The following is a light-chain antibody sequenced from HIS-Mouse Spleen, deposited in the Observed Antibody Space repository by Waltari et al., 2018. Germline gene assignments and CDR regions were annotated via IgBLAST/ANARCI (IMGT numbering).Light chain of an antibody. CDR2: EDT. CDR3: YSTDSSGNHRV. Sequence: SYELTQPPSVSVSPGQTARITRSGDALPKKYAYWYQQKSGQAPVLVIYEDTKRPSGNPGRFSGSSSGTMATLTISGAQVEDEADYYCYSTDSSGNHRVFGGGTKLTVL. J-gene: IGLJ2*01. CDR1: ALPKKY. V-gene: IGLV3-10*01.